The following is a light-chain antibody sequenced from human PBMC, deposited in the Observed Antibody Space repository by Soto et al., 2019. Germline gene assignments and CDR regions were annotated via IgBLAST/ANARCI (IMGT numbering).Light chain of an antibody. CDR2: AAS. Sequence: DIQMTQSPSSVSASVGDRVTITCRASQGISSWLAWYQQKPGKAPKLLIYAASSLQSGVPSRVSGSGSGTYFARTVSCLLPEDFFSKHCPPANRFTPSILGQLTR. V-gene: IGKV1-12*01. J-gene: IGKJ5*01. CDR3: PPANRFTPSI. CDR1: QGISSW.